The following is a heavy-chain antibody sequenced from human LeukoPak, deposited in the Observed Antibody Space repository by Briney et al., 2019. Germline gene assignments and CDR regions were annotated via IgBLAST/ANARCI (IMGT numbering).Heavy chain of an antibody. CDR1: GGSISSYY. J-gene: IGHJ4*02. V-gene: IGHV4-59*01. Sequence: KSSETLSLTCTVSGGSISSYYWSWIRQAPGKGLEWIGYIYYSGSTNYNPSLKGRVTISVDTSKNQFSLKLSSVTVADTAVYYCARVASDYGDYAPDYWGQGTLVTVSS. CDR2: IYYSGST. D-gene: IGHD4-17*01. CDR3: ARVASDYGDYAPDY.